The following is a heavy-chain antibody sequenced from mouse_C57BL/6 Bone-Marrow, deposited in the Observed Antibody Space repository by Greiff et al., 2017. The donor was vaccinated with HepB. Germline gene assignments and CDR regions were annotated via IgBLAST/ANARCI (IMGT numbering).Heavy chain of an antibody. Sequence: EVKLQQSGPVLARPGASVKMSCKTSGYKFTSYWRHWVKQRPGQGLEWIGAIYPGNSDTSYNQKFKGKAKLTAVTSASTAYMELSSLTNEDSAVYYCTGGYSYAMDYWGQGTSVTVSS. CDR2: IYPGNSDT. J-gene: IGHJ4*01. CDR3: TGGYSYAMDY. CDR1: GYKFTSYW. D-gene: IGHD2-3*01. V-gene: IGHV1-5*01.